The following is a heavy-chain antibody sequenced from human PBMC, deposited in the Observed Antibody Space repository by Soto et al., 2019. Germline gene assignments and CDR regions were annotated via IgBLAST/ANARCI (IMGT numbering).Heavy chain of an antibody. Sequence: QVQLVQSGAEVKKPGASVKVSCKASGYTFTSYGISWVRQAPGQGLEWMGWISAYNGNTNYAQKLQGRVTMTTETSTSTAYMELRNLRSDATDVYYCAGEYIDLSCIVVVAATDYWGQGSLVTVSS. CDR3: AGEYIDLSCIVVVAATDY. CDR1: GYTFTSYG. CDR2: ISAYNGNT. J-gene: IGHJ4*02. V-gene: IGHV1-18*01. D-gene: IGHD2-15*01.